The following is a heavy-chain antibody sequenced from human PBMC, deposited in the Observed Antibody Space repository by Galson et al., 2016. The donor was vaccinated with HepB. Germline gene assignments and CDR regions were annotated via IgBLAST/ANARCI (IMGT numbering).Heavy chain of an antibody. J-gene: IGHJ6*02. CDR2: INPSRGVT. D-gene: IGHD6-6*01. V-gene: IGHV1-46*01. CDR1: GYSFTAFH. CDR3: TRARGAVAARRKDYYDNGMDV. Sequence: SVKVSCKASGYSFTAFHMNWVRRAPGQGLEWMGIINPSRGVTVYTPSLQGRVAFTTDTSTRPIYMHLSGLRSEDTALYYCTRARGAVAARRKDYYDNGMDVWGQGTPVTVSS.